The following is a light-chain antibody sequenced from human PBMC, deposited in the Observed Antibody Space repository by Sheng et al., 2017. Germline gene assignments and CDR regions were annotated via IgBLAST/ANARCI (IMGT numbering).Light chain of an antibody. CDR1: QTINNW. CDR3: QQFLSYPIT. J-gene: IGKJ5*01. Sequence: DIQMTQSPSTLSASVGDRVTITCRASQTINNWLAWYQQKPGTAPKVLIYQASTLESGVPSRFSGSGSGTEYTLTINSLQPEDFASYSCQQFLSYPITFGQGTRLEIK. CDR2: QAS. V-gene: IGKV1-5*03.